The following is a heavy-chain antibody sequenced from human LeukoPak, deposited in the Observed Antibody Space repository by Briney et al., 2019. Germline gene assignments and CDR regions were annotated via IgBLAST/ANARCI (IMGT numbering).Heavy chain of an antibody. D-gene: IGHD3-22*01. CDR2: ISSSSSYT. CDR1: GFTFSDYY. V-gene: IGHV3-11*06. CDR3: ARTYYYDSSGYREDWFDP. Sequence: MAGGSLRLSCAASGFTFSDYYMSWIRQAPGKGLEWVSYISSSSSYTNYADSARGRFTISRDNAKKSLYLQMNSLRAEDTAVYYCARTYYYDSSGYREDWFDPWGQGTLVTVSS. J-gene: IGHJ5*02.